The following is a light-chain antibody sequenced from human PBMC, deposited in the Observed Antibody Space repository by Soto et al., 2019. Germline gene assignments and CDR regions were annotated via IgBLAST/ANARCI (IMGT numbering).Light chain of an antibody. Sequence: QSALTQPASVSGSPGQSITISCTGTSSDVGGYNYVSWYQQHPGQAPKLMIYEVSNRPSGVSNRFSGSQSGNTASLTISGLQDEDEADYYCSSYTSSSTPYVFGTGTKVTVL. CDR1: SSDVGGYNY. CDR3: SSYTSSSTPYV. V-gene: IGLV2-14*01. CDR2: EVS. J-gene: IGLJ1*01.